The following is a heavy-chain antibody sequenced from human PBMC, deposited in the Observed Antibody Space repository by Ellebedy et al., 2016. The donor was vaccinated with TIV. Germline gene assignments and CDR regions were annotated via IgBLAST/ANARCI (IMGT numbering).Heavy chain of an antibody. V-gene: IGHV3-74*01. CDR3: GRDDRYGLDV. J-gene: IGHJ6*02. CDR2: INSDGSST. Sequence: GESLKISCAASGFTFGFSFSRYAMSWVRQAPGKGLVWVSHINSDGSSTTYADSVKGRFTISRDNAKDTVYLQMNSLRAEDTAVYYCGRDDRYGLDVWGQGTTVIVSS. CDR1: GFTFGFSFSRYA.